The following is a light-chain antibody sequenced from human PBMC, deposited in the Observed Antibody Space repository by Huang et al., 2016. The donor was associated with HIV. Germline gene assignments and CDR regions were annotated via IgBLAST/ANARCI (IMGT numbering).Light chain of an antibody. CDR3: QQRSNWPPTLT. CDR2: YAS. CDR1: QSVSRY. J-gene: IGKJ4*01. Sequence: EIVLTQSPVTLSLSPGERATLTCRASQSVSRYLAWYQQNPGQAPRLLIYYASSRATGIPGRFSGSGSGTDLTLTISSLEPEDFAVYYCQQRSNWPPTLTFGGGTKVEIK. V-gene: IGKV3-11*01.